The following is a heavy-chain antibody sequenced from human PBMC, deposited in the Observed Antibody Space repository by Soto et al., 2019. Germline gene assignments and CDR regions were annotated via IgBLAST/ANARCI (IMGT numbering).Heavy chain of an antibody. J-gene: IGHJ6*02. CDR3: ARGDSSGWSWLFSDGMDV. Sequence: SETLSLTCAVYGGSFSGYYWSWIRQPPGKGLEWIGEINHSGSTNYNPSLKSRVTISVDTSKNQFSLKLSSVTAADTAVYYCARGDSSGWSWLFSDGMDVWGQGTTVTVSS. CDR2: INHSGST. CDR1: GGSFSGYY. V-gene: IGHV4-34*01. D-gene: IGHD6-19*01.